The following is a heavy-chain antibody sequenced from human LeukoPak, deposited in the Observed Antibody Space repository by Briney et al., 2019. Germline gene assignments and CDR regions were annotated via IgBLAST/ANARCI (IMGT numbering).Heavy chain of an antibody. CDR1: GFSFRDYY. D-gene: IGHD3-3*01. J-gene: IGHJ4*02. Sequence: PGGSLRLSCAASGFSFRDYYMSWIRQAPGKGLEWVSDISRSGSDKDHAASVEGRFTISRDNAQNSLYLQMNSLRDEDTAMYYCARLHDLWSGQSPPAYWGQGTLVTVSA. CDR3: ARLHDLWSGQSPPAY. CDR2: ISRSGSDK. V-gene: IGHV3-11*01.